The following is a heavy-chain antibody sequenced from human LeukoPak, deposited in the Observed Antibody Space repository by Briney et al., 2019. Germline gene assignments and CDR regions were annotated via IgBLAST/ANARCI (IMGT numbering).Heavy chain of an antibody. V-gene: IGHV3-43*02. D-gene: IGHD6-13*01. CDR1: GFTFDDYV. Sequence: GGSLRLSCAASGFTFDDYVMHWVRQAPGKGLEWVSLITGDGYSTYYADSVKGRFTISRDNSKNSLYLQMNSLRTEDTALYYCAKDASIAAEYFNSGMDVWGQGTTVTVSS. CDR3: AKDASIAAEYFNSGMDV. J-gene: IGHJ6*02. CDR2: ITGDGYST.